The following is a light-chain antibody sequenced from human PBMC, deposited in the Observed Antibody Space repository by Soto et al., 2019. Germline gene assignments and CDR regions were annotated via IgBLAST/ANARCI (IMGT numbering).Light chain of an antibody. Sequence: DIVLTQTPLSSPVTVGQPASISCRSSQRLVHSDGNTSLSWLQQRPGQPPRLLIYQISNRFSEVPDRFTGSGAGADFSLKISRVEAEDVGTYYCLQDTRVPLTFGGGTKVKIK. CDR1: QRLVHSDGNTS. CDR3: LQDTRVPLT. J-gene: IGKJ4*01. V-gene: IGKV2-24*01. CDR2: QIS.